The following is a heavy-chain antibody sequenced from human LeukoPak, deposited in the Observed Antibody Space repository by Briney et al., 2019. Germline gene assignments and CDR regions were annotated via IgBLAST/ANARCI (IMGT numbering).Heavy chain of an antibody. J-gene: IGHJ4*02. Sequence: RGSLRLSCAASGFTFSSYAMSWVRQAPGKGLEWVSAISGSGGSTYYADSVKGRFTISRDNSKNTLYLQMNSLRAEDTAVYYCARAWSSSWSEFDYWGQGTLVTVSS. V-gene: IGHV3-23*01. D-gene: IGHD6-13*01. CDR1: GFTFSSYA. CDR3: ARAWSSSWSEFDY. CDR2: ISGSGGST.